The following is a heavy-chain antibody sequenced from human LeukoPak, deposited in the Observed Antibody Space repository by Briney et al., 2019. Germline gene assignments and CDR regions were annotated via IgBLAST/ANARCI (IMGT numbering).Heavy chain of an antibody. V-gene: IGHV3-7*03. CDR2: INKDGGEK. D-gene: IGHD6-19*01. Sequence: PGGSLRLSCAASGFTFSSYWMSWVRQAPGKGLEWVANINKDGGEKYYVDSVKGRFTISRDNAKNSLYLQMNSLRADDTAVYYCARSTVAFDGAFDIWGQGTMVTVSS. J-gene: IGHJ3*02. CDR3: ARSTVAFDGAFDI. CDR1: GFTFSSYW.